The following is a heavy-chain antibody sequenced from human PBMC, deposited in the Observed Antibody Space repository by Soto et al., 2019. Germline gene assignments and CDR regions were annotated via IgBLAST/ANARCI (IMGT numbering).Heavy chain of an antibody. CDR1: GFTFSSYA. V-gene: IGHV3-64D*08. D-gene: IGHD3-3*01. J-gene: IGHJ5*02. CDR2: ISSNGGST. Sequence: GGSLRLSCSASGFTFSSYAMHWVRQAPGKGLEYVSAISSNGGSTYYADSVKGRFTISRDNSKNTLYLQMSSLRAEDTAVYYCVKDLFGTATRFDPWGQGTLVTVSS. CDR3: VKDLFGTATRFDP.